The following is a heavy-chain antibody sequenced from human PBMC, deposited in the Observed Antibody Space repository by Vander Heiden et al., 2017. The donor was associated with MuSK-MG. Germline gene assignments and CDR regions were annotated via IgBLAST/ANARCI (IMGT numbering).Heavy chain of an antibody. V-gene: IGHV4-39*01. D-gene: IGHD1-26*01. Sequence: QLQLQESGPGLVKPSETLSLTCTVSGGSISGRAYYWGWIRQPPGKGLEWIGSIYYSGSTYYNPSLKSRVTISVDTPKNQFSLKLSSVTAADTAGYYCARQEGALGNWGQGTLVTVSS. J-gene: IGHJ4*02. CDR1: GGSISGRAYY. CDR2: IYYSGST. CDR3: ARQEGALGN.